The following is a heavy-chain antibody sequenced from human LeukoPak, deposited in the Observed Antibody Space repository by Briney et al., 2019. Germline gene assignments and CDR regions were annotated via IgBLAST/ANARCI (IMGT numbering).Heavy chain of an antibody. CDR3: ASARYYYDSSGYDPIDY. Sequence: SGTLSLTCAVSGGSISSSNWWSWVRQPPGKGLEWIGEIYHSGSTNHNPSLKSRVTISVDKSKNQFSLKLSSVTAADTAVYYCASARYYYDSSGYDPIDYWGQGTLVTVSS. CDR2: IYHSGST. J-gene: IGHJ4*02. CDR1: GGSISSSNW. D-gene: IGHD3-22*01. V-gene: IGHV4-4*02.